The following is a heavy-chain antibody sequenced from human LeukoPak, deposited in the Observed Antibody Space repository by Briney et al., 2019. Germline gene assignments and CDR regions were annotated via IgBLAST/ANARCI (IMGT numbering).Heavy chain of an antibody. CDR3: ARKRSSSSSAGPGYFDL. D-gene: IGHD6-6*01. V-gene: IGHV1-46*01. CDR1: GYTFTSYY. CDR2: INPSGGST. Sequence: ASVKVSCKASGYTFTSYYMHCVRQAPGQGLEWMGVINPSGGSTSYAQKFQGRVTMTRDTSTSTVYMELSSLRSEDTAVYYCARKRSSSSSAGPGYFDLWDRGTLVTVSS. J-gene: IGHJ2*01.